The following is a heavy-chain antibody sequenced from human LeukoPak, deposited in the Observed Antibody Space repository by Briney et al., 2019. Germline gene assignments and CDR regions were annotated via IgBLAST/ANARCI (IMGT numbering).Heavy chain of an antibody. V-gene: IGHV1-2*02. CDR3: ARNGGSSWSKPKRPTYYYYYMDV. Sequence: ASVKVSCKASGYTFTGYYMHWVRQAPGQGLEWMGWINPNSGGTNYAQKFQGRVTMTRDTSISTAYMELSRLRSDDTAVYYCARNGGSSWSKPKRPTYYYYYMDVWGKGTTVTISS. J-gene: IGHJ6*03. CDR2: INPNSGGT. D-gene: IGHD6-13*01. CDR1: GYTFTGYY.